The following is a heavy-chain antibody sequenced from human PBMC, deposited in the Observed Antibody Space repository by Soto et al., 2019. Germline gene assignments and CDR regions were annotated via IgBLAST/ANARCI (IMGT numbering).Heavy chain of an antibody. CDR2: IYYSGST. CDR3: ARHNYYGSGSYKAAFDI. J-gene: IGHJ3*02. Sequence: SETLSLTCTVSGGSISSSSYYWGWIRQPPGKGLEWIGSIYYSGSTYYNPSLKSRVTISVDTSKNQFSLKLSSVTAADTAVYYCARHNYYGSGSYKAAFDIWGQGTMVTVSS. V-gene: IGHV4-39*01. D-gene: IGHD3-10*01. CDR1: GGSISSSSYY.